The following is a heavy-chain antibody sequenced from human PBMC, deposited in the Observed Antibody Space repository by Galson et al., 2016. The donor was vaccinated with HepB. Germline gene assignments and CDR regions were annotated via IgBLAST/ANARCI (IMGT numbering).Heavy chain of an antibody. CDR2: IYPGDSDT. D-gene: IGHD3-22*01. Sequence: QSGAEVKKPGESLKISCKASGYSFTNYWIGWVRQMLGKGLEWMGIIYPGDSDTRYSPSFQGQVTISADKSFSSAYLHWSSLKASDTAMSYCARPPFEYYFESSAAFDIWGQGTMVTVSS. J-gene: IGHJ3*02. V-gene: IGHV5-51*01. CDR1: GYSFTNYW. CDR3: ARPPFEYYFESSAAFDI.